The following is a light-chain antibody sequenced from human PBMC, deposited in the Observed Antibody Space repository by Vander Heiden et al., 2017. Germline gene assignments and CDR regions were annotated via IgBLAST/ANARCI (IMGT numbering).Light chain of an antibody. J-gene: IGLJ2*01. CDR1: SGSVSTNYY. V-gene: IGLV8-61*01. CDR3: VLYMGSGISV. CDR2: STN. Sequence: QTVVTQEPSFSVSPGGTVTLTCGLSSGSVSTNYYPSWYQQTPGQSPRTLIYSTNTLSSDVPDRFSGSILGNTAALTITGAQADDESDYYCVLYMGSGISVFGGGTKLTVL.